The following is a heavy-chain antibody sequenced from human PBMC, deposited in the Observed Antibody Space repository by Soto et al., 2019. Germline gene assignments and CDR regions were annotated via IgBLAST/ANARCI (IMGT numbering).Heavy chain of an antibody. CDR3: VRDNDWTYAS. Sequence: PGGSLRLSCAASGFTVNDYFIDWVRRAPGKGLEWVGRTRNKARGYTTEYAASVTGRFIISRDHSSNSLSLQMNGLKTEDTAVYYCVRDNDWTYASWGQGTLVTVSS. V-gene: IGHV3-72*01. J-gene: IGHJ5*02. D-gene: IGHD2-21*01. CDR1: GFTVNDYF. CDR2: TRNKARGYTT.